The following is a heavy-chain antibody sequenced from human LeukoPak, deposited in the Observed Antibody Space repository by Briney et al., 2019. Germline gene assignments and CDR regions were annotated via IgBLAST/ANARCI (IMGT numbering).Heavy chain of an antibody. CDR3: AKEKRLGYYGSGIVYYFEC. CDR1: GFTFSSYG. D-gene: IGHD3-10*01. CDR2: IRYDGSNK. J-gene: IGHJ4*02. V-gene: IGHV3-30*02. Sequence: PGGSLRLSCAASGFTFSSYGMHWVRLAPGMGLEWVAFIRYDGSNKYYAGSVKGRFTISRDNSKNTLYQQMNSLRAEDTAVYYCAKEKRLGYYGSGIVYYFECWGQGTLVTDSS.